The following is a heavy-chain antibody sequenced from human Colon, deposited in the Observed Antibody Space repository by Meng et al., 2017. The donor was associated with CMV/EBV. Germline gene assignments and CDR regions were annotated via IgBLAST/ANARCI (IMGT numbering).Heavy chain of an antibody. V-gene: IGHV4-31*03. CDR1: GASITNSDYY. J-gene: IGHJ4*02. Sequence: LRLSCNVSGASITNSDYYWTWIRQHPVKGLEWIGYISYRGLPNRGNTYKNPSTENRVSISIYTSKSQFSLKLNSVTAADTAVYYGARRPLIAGSGPYFDHWGQGVLVTVSS. CDR2: ISYRGLPNRGNT. CDR3: ARRPLIAGSGPYFDH. D-gene: IGHD3-10*01.